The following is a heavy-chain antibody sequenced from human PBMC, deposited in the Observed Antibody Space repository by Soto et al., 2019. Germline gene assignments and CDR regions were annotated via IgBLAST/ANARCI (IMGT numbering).Heavy chain of an antibody. CDR2: ISSSSSYI. CDR1: GFTFSSYS. Sequence: GESLKISCAASGFTFSSYSMNWVRQAPGKGLEWVSSISSSSSYIYYADSVKGRFTISRDNAKNSLYLQMNSLRAEDTAVYYCAGDIVVVPAATNWFDPWGQGTLVTVSS. J-gene: IGHJ5*02. CDR3: AGDIVVVPAATNWFDP. D-gene: IGHD2-2*01. V-gene: IGHV3-21*01.